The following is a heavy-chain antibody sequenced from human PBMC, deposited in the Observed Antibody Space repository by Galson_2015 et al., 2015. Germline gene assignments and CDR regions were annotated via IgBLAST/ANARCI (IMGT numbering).Heavy chain of an antibody. CDR1: GFTFSSYG. CDR3: ARQVGIVVVPAAPDFAAFDI. J-gene: IGHJ3*02. D-gene: IGHD2-2*01. V-gene: IGHV3-33*01. Sequence: SLRLSCAASGFTFSSYGMHWVRQAPGKGLEWVAVIWYDGSNKYYADSVKGRFTISRDNSKNTLYLQMNSLRAEDTAVYYCARQVGIVVVPAAPDFAAFDIWGQGTMVTVSS. CDR2: IWYDGSNK.